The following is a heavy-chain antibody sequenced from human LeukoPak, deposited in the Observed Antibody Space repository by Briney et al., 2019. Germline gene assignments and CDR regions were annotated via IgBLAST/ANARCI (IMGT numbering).Heavy chain of an antibody. CDR1: GGSISSSSSY. V-gene: IGHV4-39*07. Sequence: SETLSLTCSVSGGSISSSSSYWGWIRQSPGKGLEWIGSLQYRGSTYYNPSLKSRVTISVDTSKNQFSLKLSSVTAADTAVYYCASPKISMSEYFQHWGQGTLVIVSS. J-gene: IGHJ1*01. D-gene: IGHD3-10*02. CDR3: ASPKISMSEYFQH. CDR2: LQYRGST.